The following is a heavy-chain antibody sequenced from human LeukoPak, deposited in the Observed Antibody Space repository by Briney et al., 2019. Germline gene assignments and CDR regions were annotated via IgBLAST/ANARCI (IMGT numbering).Heavy chain of an antibody. Sequence: GGSLRLSCAASGFTFSDYYMSWIRRAPGKGLEWVSYISSRGTTIYYADSVKGRFTISRDNAKNSLYLQMNSLRAEDTAVYYCASAPSPYYYMDVWGKGTTVTVSS. V-gene: IGHV3-11*01. J-gene: IGHJ6*03. CDR3: ASAPSPYYYMDV. CDR2: ISSRGTTI. CDR1: GFTFSDYY.